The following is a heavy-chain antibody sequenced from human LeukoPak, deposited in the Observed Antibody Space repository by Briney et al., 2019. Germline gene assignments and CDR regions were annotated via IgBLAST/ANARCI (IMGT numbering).Heavy chain of an antibody. CDR1: GGSISSYY. CDR2: IYYSGRT. Sequence: IPSETLSLTCTVSGGSISSYYWSWLRQPPGKGLEYFGYIYYSGRTNYNPSLKSRVTISVDTSKNQFSLKLSSVTAADTAVYYCARDGGHYYDSSGYYREWFDPWGQGTLGTVSS. J-gene: IGHJ5*02. D-gene: IGHD3-22*01. CDR3: ARDGGHYYDSSGYYREWFDP. V-gene: IGHV4-59*13.